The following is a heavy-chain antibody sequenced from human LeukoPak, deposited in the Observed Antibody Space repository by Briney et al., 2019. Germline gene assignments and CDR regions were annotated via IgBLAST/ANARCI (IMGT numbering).Heavy chain of an antibody. Sequence: GGSLRLSCAASGFTFSSYGMHWVRQAPGKGLEGVAFIRYDGSNKYYAASVKGPFTISRDNSKTTLYLQMNGLRAEDTAVYYCAKECIAAADIFHYWVQGTLVTVSS. CDR3: AKECIAAADIFHY. D-gene: IGHD6-13*01. V-gene: IGHV3-30*02. CDR2: IRYDGSNK. J-gene: IGHJ4*02. CDR1: GFTFSSYG.